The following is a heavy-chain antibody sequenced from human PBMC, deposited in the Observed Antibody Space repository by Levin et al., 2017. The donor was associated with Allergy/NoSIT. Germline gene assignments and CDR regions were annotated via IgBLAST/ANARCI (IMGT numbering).Heavy chain of an antibody. V-gene: IGHV3-53*01. D-gene: IGHD6-19*01. CDR3: ARVRDTSGWFFDY. CDR2: IYSDGRT. J-gene: IGHJ4*02. Sequence: GGSLRLSCAASGFTVSSKYMGWVRQAPGKGLEWVSVIYSDGRTYYEDSVKGRFTISRDNSKNTVYLQMNSLRAEDTAVYYCARVRDTSGWFFDYWGQGTLVTVSS. CDR1: GFTVSSKY.